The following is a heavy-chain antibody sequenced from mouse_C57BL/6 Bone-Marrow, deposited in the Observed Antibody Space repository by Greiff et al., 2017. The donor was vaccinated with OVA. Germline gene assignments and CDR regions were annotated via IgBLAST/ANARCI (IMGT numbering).Heavy chain of an antibody. V-gene: IGHV1-47*01. Sequence: LVESGAELVKPGASVKMSCKASGYTFTTYPIEWMQQNHGKSLEWIGNFHPYNDDSKSNENFNGKATLTVEKSSSAVYLELSRLTSDDSAVYCCAGGDYWGQGTTLTVSS. CDR3: AGGDY. J-gene: IGHJ2*01. CDR1: GYTFTTYP. CDR2: FHPYNDDS.